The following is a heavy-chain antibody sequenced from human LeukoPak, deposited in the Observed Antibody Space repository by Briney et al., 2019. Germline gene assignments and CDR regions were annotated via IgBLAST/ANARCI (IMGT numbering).Heavy chain of an antibody. CDR1: GYTFTNYW. CDR2: IYPNDSDT. V-gene: IGHV5-51*01. CDR3: VRRDFDY. Sequence: GESLKISCKASGYTFTNYWMGWVRQMPGKGLEYMGIIYPNDSDTRCSPSFKGQVTISADKSINTAYLQWNSLKASDTAMYYCVRRDFDYWGQGTLVTVSS. J-gene: IGHJ4*02.